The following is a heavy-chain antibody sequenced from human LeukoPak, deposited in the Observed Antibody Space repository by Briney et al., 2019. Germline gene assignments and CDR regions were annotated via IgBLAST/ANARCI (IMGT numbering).Heavy chain of an antibody. J-gene: IGHJ4*02. Sequence: PSETLSLTCAVYGGSFSGYYWSWIRQPPGKGLEWIGEINHSGSTNYNPSLKSRVTISVDTSENQFSLKLSSVTAADTAVYYCARGQNEGYSYGYPDYWGQGTLVTVSS. CDR1: GGSFSGYY. CDR3: ARGQNEGYSYGYPDY. V-gene: IGHV4-34*01. CDR2: INHSGST. D-gene: IGHD5-18*01.